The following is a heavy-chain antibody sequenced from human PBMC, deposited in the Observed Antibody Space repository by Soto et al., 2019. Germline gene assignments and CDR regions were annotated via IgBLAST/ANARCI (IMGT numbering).Heavy chain of an antibody. D-gene: IGHD2-2*01. CDR2: IYYSGST. V-gene: IGHV4-31*03. J-gene: IGHJ5*02. CDR1: GGSISSGGYY. Sequence: QVQLQESGPGLVKPSQTLSLTCTVSGGSISSGGYYWSWIRQHPGKGLEWIGYIYYSGSTNYNPSLKSRVTISVDPSKNQFSLKLSSVTAADTAVYYCARGYCSSTSCFDPWGQGTLVTVSS. CDR3: ARGYCSSTSCFDP.